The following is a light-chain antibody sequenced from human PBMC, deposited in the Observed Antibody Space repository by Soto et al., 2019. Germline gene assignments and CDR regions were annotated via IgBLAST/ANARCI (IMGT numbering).Light chain of an antibody. CDR2: KAS. Sequence: DIQMTQSPSTLSASVGDRVTITCRASQSISPWLAWYQQKPGKAPKLLIYKASNLESGVPSRFSGSGSGTEFTLTISSLQPDDFATYYCQQYNSSPYTFGQGTKLEIK. J-gene: IGKJ2*01. V-gene: IGKV1-5*03. CDR1: QSISPW. CDR3: QQYNSSPYT.